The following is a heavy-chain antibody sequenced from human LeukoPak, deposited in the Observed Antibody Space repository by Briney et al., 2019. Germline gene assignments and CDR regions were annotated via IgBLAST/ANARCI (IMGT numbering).Heavy chain of an antibody. CDR1: GFTFSSYA. Sequence: PGGSLRFSCAASGFTFSSYAMSWVRQAPGKGLEWVSAISGSGGSSYYADSVKGRFTISRDNSKNTLYLQMNSLRAEDTAVYYCAKDLEIAASATFDYWGQGTLVTVSS. CDR2: ISGSGGSS. J-gene: IGHJ4*02. D-gene: IGHD2-21*01. V-gene: IGHV3-23*01. CDR3: AKDLEIAASATFDY.